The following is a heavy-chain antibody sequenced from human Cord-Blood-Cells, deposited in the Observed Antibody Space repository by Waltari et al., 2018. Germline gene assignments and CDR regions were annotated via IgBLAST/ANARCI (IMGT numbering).Heavy chain of an antibody. V-gene: IGHV4-38-2*01. CDR2: IYHSGST. Sequence: QVQLQESAPGLVKPSETLSLTCAVSGYPISSGCYWGWIWQPTGKGLEWIGSIYHSGSTYYNPSLKSRVTISVDTSKNQFSLKLSSVTAADTAVYYCARGSSGWYWYFDLWGRGTLVTVSS. D-gene: IGHD6-19*01. CDR1: GYPISSGCY. J-gene: IGHJ2*01. CDR3: ARGSSGWYWYFDL.